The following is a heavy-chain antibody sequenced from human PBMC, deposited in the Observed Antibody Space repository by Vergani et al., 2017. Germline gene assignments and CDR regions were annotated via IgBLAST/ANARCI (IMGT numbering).Heavy chain of an antibody. CDR1: GFTFSSYA. CDR2: ISGSGGST. CDR3: ANRYSYGSSTKYYFYYGMDV. J-gene: IGHJ6*02. D-gene: IGHD5-18*01. V-gene: IGHV3-23*01. Sequence: EVQLLESGGGLVQPGGSLRLSCAASGFTFSSYAMSWVRQAPGKGLEWVSAISGSGGSTYYADSVKGRFTISRDNSKNTLYLQMNSLRAEDTAVYYCANRYSYGSSTKYYFYYGMDVWGQGTTVTVSS.